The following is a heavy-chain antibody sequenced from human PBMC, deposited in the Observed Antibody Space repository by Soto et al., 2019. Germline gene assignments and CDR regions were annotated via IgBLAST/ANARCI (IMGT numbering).Heavy chain of an antibody. D-gene: IGHD3-10*01. Sequence: QVQLQESGPGLVKPSQTLSLTGTVSGGSISSGGYYWSWIRQHPGKALEWFGYIYYSGTTYYNPSLKSRVTISVDTSKNQFSLKLSSVTAADTAVYYCARGVTMVRGVIHTPYFDYWGQGTLVTVSS. CDR3: ARGVTMVRGVIHTPYFDY. CDR1: GGSISSGGYY. CDR2: IYYSGTT. V-gene: IGHV4-31*03. J-gene: IGHJ4*02.